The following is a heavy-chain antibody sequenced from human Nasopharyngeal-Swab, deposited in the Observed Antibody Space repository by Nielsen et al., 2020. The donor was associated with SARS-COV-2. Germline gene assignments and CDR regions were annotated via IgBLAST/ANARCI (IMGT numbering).Heavy chain of an antibody. Sequence: SETLSLTCSVSGGSINNYYWSWIRQPAGKGLEWIGRIYFSGSTNYNPSLKSRVTMSVDMSKNQFSLKLSSVTAADTAVYYCVREEQSFDYWGQGTLVAVSS. CDR1: GGSINNYY. D-gene: IGHD1-26*01. V-gene: IGHV4-4*07. CDR2: IYFSGST. CDR3: VREEQSFDY. J-gene: IGHJ4*02.